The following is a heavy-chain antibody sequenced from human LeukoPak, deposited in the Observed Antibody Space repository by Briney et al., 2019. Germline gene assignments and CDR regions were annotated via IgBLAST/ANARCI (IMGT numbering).Heavy chain of an antibody. CDR3: AKDHPIVPYYYDSSGYHDAFDI. J-gene: IGHJ3*02. D-gene: IGHD3-22*01. CDR2: ISGSGGST. CDR1: GFTFSSFA. Sequence: PGGSLSFSVAASGFTFSSFAMSWVRQAPGKGLEWVSAISGSGGSTYYADSVKGRFTISRDNSKNTLYLQMNSLRAEDTAVYYCAKDHPIVPYYYDSSGYHDAFDIWGQGTMVTVSS. V-gene: IGHV3-23*01.